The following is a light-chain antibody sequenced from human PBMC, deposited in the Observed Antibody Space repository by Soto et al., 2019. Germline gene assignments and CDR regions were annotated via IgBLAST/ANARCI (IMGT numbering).Light chain of an antibody. J-gene: IGLJ1*01. CDR3: SSYTSSSTYV. Sequence: QSVLTQPASVSGSPGQSIAISCTGTSSDVGYYNYVSWYQQHPGKAPNVMIYDVNNRPSGVPDRFSGSKSGNTASLTISGLQAEDEADSYCSSYTSSSTYVFGTGTKVTVL. V-gene: IGLV2-14*01. CDR1: SSDVGYYNY. CDR2: DVN.